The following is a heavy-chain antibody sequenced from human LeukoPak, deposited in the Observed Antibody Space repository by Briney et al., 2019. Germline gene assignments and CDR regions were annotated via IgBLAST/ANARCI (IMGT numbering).Heavy chain of an antibody. CDR3: ARTPLVITAKGFFDY. CDR2: IYWDNDD. D-gene: IGHD4/OR15-4a*01. J-gene: IGHJ4*02. Sequence: SGPTLVNPTQTLTLTCTFSGFSLNTRGVGVAWIRQPPGKALEWLALIYWDNDDRYSPSLKSRLTISKDASKSQVVLTMTNMDPVDTATYFCARTPLVITAKGFFDYWGQGILVTVSS. CDR1: GFSLNTRGVG. V-gene: IGHV2-5*02.